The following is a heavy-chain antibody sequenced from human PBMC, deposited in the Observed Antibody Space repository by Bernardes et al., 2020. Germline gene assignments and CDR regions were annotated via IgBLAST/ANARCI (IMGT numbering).Heavy chain of an antibody. CDR1: GFTFSSYW. V-gene: IGHV3-74*01. CDR3: ARGSDYGDRIYFDY. Sequence: GGSLRLSCAASGFTFSSYWMHWVRQAPGKGLVWVSRINSDGSSTSYADSVKGRFTISRDNAKNTLYLQMNSLRAEDTAVYYCARGSDYGDRIYFDYWGQGTLVTVSS. J-gene: IGHJ4*02. CDR2: INSDGSST. D-gene: IGHD4-17*01.